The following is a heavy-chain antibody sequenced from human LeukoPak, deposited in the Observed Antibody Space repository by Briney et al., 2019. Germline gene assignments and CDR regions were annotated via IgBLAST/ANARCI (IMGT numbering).Heavy chain of an antibody. CDR2: INPNSGGT. CDR1: GYTFTGYY. CDR3: ASLRYYYDSSGYSGFDY. Sequence: GASVKVSCKASGYTFTGYYMHWVRQAPGQGLEWMGRINPNSGGTNCAQKFQGRVTMTRDTSISTAYMELSRLRSDDTAVYYCASLRYYYDSSGYSGFDYWGQGTLVTVSS. D-gene: IGHD3-22*01. J-gene: IGHJ4*02. V-gene: IGHV1-2*06.